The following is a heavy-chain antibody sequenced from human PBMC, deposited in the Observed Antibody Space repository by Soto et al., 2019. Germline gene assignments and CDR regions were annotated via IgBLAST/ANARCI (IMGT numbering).Heavy chain of an antibody. CDR2: IIPILGIA. CDR1: GGTFSSYT. J-gene: IGHJ4*02. CDR3: ARLRRDIVATMLFDY. Sequence: ASVKVSCKASGGTFSSYTISWVRQAPGQGLEWMGRIIPILGIANYAQKFQGRVTMTTDTSTSTAYMELRSLRSDDTAVYYCARLRRDIVATMLFDYWGQGTLVTVSS. V-gene: IGHV1-69*02. D-gene: IGHD5-12*01.